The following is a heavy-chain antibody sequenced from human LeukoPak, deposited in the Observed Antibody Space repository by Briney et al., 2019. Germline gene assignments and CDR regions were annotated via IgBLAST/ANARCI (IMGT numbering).Heavy chain of an antibody. J-gene: IGHJ6*04. D-gene: IGHD3-10*01. CDR3: ARNRMVRGPYYYYGMDV. CDR1: GGSVSSGSYY. Sequence: KASETLSLTCTVSGGSVSSGSYYWSWIRQPPGKGLEWIGYIYYSGSTNYNPSLKSRVTISVDTSKNQFSLKLSSVTAADTAVYYCARNRMVRGPYYYYGMDVWGKGTTVTVSS. V-gene: IGHV4-61*01. CDR2: IYYSGST.